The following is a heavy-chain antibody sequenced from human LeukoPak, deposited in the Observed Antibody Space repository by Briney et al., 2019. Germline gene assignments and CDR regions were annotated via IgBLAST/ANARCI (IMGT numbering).Heavy chain of an antibody. CDR2: ISYDGSNK. J-gene: IGHJ6*02. Sequence: GGSLRLSCAASGFTFSSYAMHWVRQAPGKGLEWVAVISYDGSNKYYADSVKGRFTISRDNSKNTLYLQMNSLRAEDTAVYYCARDKLRYFDWLLMGYYYYGMDVWGQGTTVTVSS. V-gene: IGHV3-30-3*01. CDR1: GFTFSSYA. D-gene: IGHD3-9*01. CDR3: ARDKLRYFDWLLMGYYYYGMDV.